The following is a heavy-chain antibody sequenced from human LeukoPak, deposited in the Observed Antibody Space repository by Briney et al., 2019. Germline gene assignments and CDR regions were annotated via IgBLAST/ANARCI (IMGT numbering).Heavy chain of an antibody. V-gene: IGHV1-2*02. J-gene: IGHJ4*02. Sequence: ASVKVSCKASGYTFTGYYMHWLRQAPGQGLEWMGWINPNSGGTNYAQKFQGRVTMTRDTSISTAYMELSRLRSDDTAVYYCASENYYDSSGYYAYNYWGQGTLVTVSS. D-gene: IGHD3-22*01. CDR1: GYTFTGYY. CDR3: ASENYYDSSGYYAYNY. CDR2: INPNSGGT.